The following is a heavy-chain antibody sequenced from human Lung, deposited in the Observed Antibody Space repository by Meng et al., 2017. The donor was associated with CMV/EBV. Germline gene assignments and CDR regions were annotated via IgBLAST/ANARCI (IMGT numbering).Heavy chain of an antibody. CDR1: GFTFSTYA. V-gene: IGHV3-23*01. Sequence: GGSLRLXCAASGFTFSTYAMNWVRQAPGKGLEWVSSISGSTSSDTHYADSVGGRFTISRDNSKNALFLHLSSLRVEDTAIYYCARALRGYAYPRDGFGFLGQGXMVTVSS. J-gene: IGHJ3*01. CDR2: ISGSTSSDT. D-gene: IGHD5-18*01. CDR3: ARALRGYAYPRDGFGF.